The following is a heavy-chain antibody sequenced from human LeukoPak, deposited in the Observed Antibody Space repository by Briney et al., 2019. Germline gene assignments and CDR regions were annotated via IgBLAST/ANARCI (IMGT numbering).Heavy chain of an antibody. Sequence: GSLRLSCAASGFTFSSYDMHWVRQATGKGLAWVSAIGTAGDTYYPGSVKGRLTTSRENAKNSLYLQMNSLRAGDTAVYYCARTLLLDGGAFDIWGQGTMVTVSS. CDR1: GFTFSSYD. CDR3: ARTLLLDGGAFDI. CDR2: IGTAGDT. J-gene: IGHJ3*02. D-gene: IGHD4-23*01. V-gene: IGHV3-13*01.